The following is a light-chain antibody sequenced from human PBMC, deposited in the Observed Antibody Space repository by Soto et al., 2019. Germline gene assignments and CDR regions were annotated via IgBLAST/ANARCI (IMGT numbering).Light chain of an antibody. CDR1: QSVSSSY. J-gene: IGKJ2*01. Sequence: EIVLTQSPGTLSLSPGERATLSCRASQSVSSSYLAWYQQKPGQAPGLLIYGASNRATGIPDRFSGSGSGTDFTLTISRLEPEDFAVYYCQQYGSSPYTFGQGTKLEIE. CDR3: QQYGSSPYT. CDR2: GAS. V-gene: IGKV3-20*01.